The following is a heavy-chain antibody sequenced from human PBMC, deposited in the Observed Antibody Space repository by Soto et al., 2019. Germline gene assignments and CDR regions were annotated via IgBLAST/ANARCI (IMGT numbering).Heavy chain of an antibody. CDR1: GYPVTAYY. V-gene: IGHV1-2*02. J-gene: IGHJ3*02. CDR2: INPATGAP. D-gene: IGHD3-3*01. CDR3: ARGGGVGVAGSAAFDM. Sequence: QLHLVQSGAVVKKPGASVTVSCSASGYPVTAYYMHWVRQAPGRGLEWMGGINPATGAPKYTQTFRGRVTMTRDTSTSTVFMELSGLTSGDTAVFYCARGGGVGVAGSAAFDMWGQGTLVTVSS.